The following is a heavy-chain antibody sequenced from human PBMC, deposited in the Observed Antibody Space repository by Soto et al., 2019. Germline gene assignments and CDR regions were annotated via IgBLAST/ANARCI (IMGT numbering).Heavy chain of an antibody. CDR2: ISYDGSKK. Sequence: GSLSLSCAASGFTFNTYGMYWVRQAPGKGLEWVAVISYDGSKKYYVDSVRGRFTISRDNSKNTLYLQMNSLRAEDTAVYYCAKDHALLWSMDASLAYQYYGMEVWGPGTTVPVSS. CDR1: GFTFNTYG. J-gene: IGHJ6*02. V-gene: IGHV3-30*18. D-gene: IGHD3-10*01. CDR3: AKDHALLWSMDASLAYQYYGMEV.